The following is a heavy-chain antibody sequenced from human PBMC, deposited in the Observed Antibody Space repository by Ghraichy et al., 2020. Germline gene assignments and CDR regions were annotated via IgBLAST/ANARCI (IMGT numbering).Heavy chain of an antibody. CDR2: IKSDGSDL. CDR1: GFTFSRHW. J-gene: IGHJ4*02. CDR3: ARDPYGDYKYGGTDY. Sequence: GGSLRLSCAASGFTFSRHWMSWVRQAPGKGLEWVASIKSDGSDLFYVDSVKGRFTISRDNAKNSVSLEMNSLRVEDTAVYYCARDPYGDYKYGGTDYWGQGTLVSVSS. V-gene: IGHV3-7*01. D-gene: IGHD4-17*01.